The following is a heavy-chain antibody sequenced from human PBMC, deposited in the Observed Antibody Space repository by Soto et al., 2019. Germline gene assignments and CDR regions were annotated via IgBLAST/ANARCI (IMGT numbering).Heavy chain of an antibody. CDR1: GYTFTGHY. D-gene: IGHD5-12*01. Sequence: ASVKVSCKASGYTFTGHYIHWVRQAPEQGPEWMGEIGPESGATRYAQKFQGRVTMTRDMSITTVYMELSNLRPDDTAVYYCGRGRSGQRVVFYWGQGTPVTVSS. V-gene: IGHV1-2*02. CDR2: IGPESGAT. J-gene: IGHJ4*02. CDR3: GRGRSGQRVVFY.